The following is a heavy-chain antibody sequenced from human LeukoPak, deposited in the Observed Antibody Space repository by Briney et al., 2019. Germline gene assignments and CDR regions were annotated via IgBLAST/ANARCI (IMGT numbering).Heavy chain of an antibody. V-gene: IGHV3-23*01. Sequence: GGSLRLSCAASGFTFSSYAMSWVRQAPGKGLEWVSAISGSGGGTYYADSVKGRFTISRDNSKNTLYLQMNSLRAEDTAVYYCAKHRGPMVNLDLDYWGQGTLVTVSS. J-gene: IGHJ4*02. CDR2: ISGSGGGT. CDR3: AKHRGPMVNLDLDY. D-gene: IGHD3-10*01. CDR1: GFTFSSYA.